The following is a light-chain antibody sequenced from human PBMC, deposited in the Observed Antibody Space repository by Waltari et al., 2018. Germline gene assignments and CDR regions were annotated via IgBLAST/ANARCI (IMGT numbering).Light chain of an antibody. CDR3: FSYRRSSTWV. CDR2: DVT. V-gene: IGLV2-14*03. Sequence: QSALTQPASVSGSPGQSITISCTGTSSDVGGYDYVSWYQQHPGKAPKLLIYDVTKRPSGVSNRFSVSKSANTASLTISGLQAEDEADYYCFSYRRSSTWVFGEGTKLTVL. J-gene: IGLJ3*02. CDR1: SSDVGGYDY.